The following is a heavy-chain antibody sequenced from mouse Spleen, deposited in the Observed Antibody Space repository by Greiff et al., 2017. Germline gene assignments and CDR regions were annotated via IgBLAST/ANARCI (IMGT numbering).Heavy chain of an antibody. J-gene: IGHJ1*01. CDR2: IDPSDSET. CDR1: GYTFTSYW. V-gene: IGHV1-52*01. D-gene: IGHD1-1*01. CDR3: ARSTYYGSSYWYFDD. Sequence: QVQLQQPGAELVRPGSSVKLSCKASGYTFTSYWMHWVKQRPIQGLEWIGNIDPSDSETHYNQKFKDKATLTVDKSSSTAYMQLSSLTSEDSAVYYCARSTYYGSSYWYFDDWGAGTTVTVSS.